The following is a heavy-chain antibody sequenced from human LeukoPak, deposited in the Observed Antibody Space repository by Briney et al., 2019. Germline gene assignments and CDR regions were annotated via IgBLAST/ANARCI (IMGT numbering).Heavy chain of an antibody. CDR2: IIPILGIA. Sequence: SVKVSCKASGGTFSSYAISWVRQAPGQGLEWMGRIIPILGIANYAQKFQGRVTITADKSTSTAYMELRSLRSDDTAVYYCARDNLRASSTSCYYWGQGTLVTVSS. D-gene: IGHD2-2*01. CDR3: ARDNLRASSTSCYY. CDR1: GGTFSSYA. J-gene: IGHJ4*02. V-gene: IGHV1-69*04.